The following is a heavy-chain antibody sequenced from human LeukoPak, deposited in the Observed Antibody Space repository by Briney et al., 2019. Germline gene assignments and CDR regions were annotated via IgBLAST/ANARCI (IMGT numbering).Heavy chain of an antibody. CDR2: INPNSGVT. V-gene: IGHV1-2*02. CDR1: RYTFTGYY. CDR3: AREDTLVVPARLFD. Sequence: APLKLSCKAARYTFTGYYMHSVRQAPGPRLEWMGWINPNSGVTNHTQKFQGRVTLTWHTSISTAYMELSRLRSHDTAVYYCAREDTLVVPARLFDWGQGTLVTVSS. J-gene: IGHJ4*02. D-gene: IGHD2-2*01.